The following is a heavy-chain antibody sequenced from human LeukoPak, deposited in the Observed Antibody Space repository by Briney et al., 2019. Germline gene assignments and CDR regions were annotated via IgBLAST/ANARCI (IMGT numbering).Heavy chain of an antibody. CDR2: INSRGDST. CDR3: AKDHMRDDILTGYPAPFDY. V-gene: IGHV3-23*01. CDR1: GFIFSNAW. D-gene: IGHD3-9*01. J-gene: IGHJ4*02. Sequence: GGSLRLSCAASGFIFSNAWMSWVRQAPGKGLEWVSSINSRGDSTYYADSVKGRVTISRDNSKNMVYLEMYSLRVEDTAIYYCAKDHMRDDILTGYPAPFDYWGQGNLVTVSS.